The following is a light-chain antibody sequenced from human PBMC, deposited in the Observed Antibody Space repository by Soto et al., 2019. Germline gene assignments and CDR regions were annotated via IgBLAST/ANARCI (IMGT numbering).Light chain of an antibody. Sequence: EIVVTQSPATLSLSTGERDTLSCRASQSVSSYLAWYQQKPGQAPRLLIYDASNRATGIPARFSGSGSGTDFTLTISSLEAEDFAVYYCQQRSNWPFTFGGGTKVEIK. CDR3: QQRSNWPFT. CDR1: QSVSSY. J-gene: IGKJ4*01. V-gene: IGKV3-11*01. CDR2: DAS.